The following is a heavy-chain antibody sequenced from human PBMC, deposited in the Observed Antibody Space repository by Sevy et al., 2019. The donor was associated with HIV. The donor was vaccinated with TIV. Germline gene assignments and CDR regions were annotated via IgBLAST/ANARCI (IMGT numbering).Heavy chain of an antibody. CDR3: ARVPTYHYGSATYFDY. V-gene: IGHV1-18*01. J-gene: IGHJ4*02. CDR1: GYIFTNSG. CDR2: IGVYNGNL. Sequence: ASVKVSCKTSGYIFTNSGITWVRQAPGQGLEWMGWIGVYNGNLKYAQKFQGRVTMTTDTSTSTAYMELTSLRPDDTGVYYCARVPTYHYGSATYFDYWGQRTLVTVSS. D-gene: IGHD3-10*01.